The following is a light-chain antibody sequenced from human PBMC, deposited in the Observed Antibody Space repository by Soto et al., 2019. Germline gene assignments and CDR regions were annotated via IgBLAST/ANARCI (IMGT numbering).Light chain of an antibody. Sequence: DIQLTQSPSFLSASVGDRVTITCRASQGISSYLARYQQKQGKAPKLLIYAASTLQSGVPSRFSGSGSGTEFTLTISSRQHEDFATYHGQQLNNYPRTFGQGTKLEIK. CDR2: AAS. CDR1: QGISSY. CDR3: QQLNNYPRT. V-gene: IGKV1-9*01. J-gene: IGKJ2*01.